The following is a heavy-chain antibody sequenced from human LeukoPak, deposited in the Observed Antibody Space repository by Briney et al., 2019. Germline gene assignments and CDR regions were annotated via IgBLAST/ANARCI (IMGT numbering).Heavy chain of an antibody. V-gene: IGHV1-2*02. CDR3: AREFRGYNYFDY. CDR1: GYTFTVYY. D-gene: IGHD5-24*01. Sequence: ASVNVSCKASGYTFTVYYMHWVRQAPRQGLEWMGWINPNSGGTNYSQNFQGRVSMTRDTSISTAYMELSRVRSDDTGVYYCAREFRGYNYFDYWGQGTLVTVSS. CDR2: INPNSGGT. J-gene: IGHJ4*02.